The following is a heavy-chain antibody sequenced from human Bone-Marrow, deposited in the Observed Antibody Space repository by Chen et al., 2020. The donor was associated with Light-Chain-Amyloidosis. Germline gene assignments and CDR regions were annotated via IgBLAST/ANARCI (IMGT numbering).Heavy chain of an antibody. Sequence: EVQLEQSGAEVRKAGESLKISCKTSGYTFTTYGIVWVRQTPGKGLEWMGIIYTRVSETTYNPSFEGHVTISADRSTRTSYLQWSGLKASDSGMYYCATQHFLGGYPGEWGQGTLVTVSS. CDR3: ATQHFLGGYPGE. CDR2: IYTRVSET. J-gene: IGHJ4*02. CDR1: GYTFTTYG. D-gene: IGHD5-12*01. V-gene: IGHV5-51*01.